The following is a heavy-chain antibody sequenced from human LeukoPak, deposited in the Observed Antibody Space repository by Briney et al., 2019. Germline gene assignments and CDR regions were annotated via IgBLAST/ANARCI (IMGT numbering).Heavy chain of an antibody. D-gene: IGHD3-10*01. J-gene: IGHJ3*01. CDR2: ISSRSSNI. CDR3: ARDVLIMG. Sequence: NPGGSLGLSCAASGFSFSSYTMNWVRQAPGKGLEWVSSISSRSSNIYYTDSVKGRFTISRDNAKNSVYLQMNSLRVEDTAVYYCARDVLIMGGGQGTMVTVSS. CDR1: GFSFSSYT. V-gene: IGHV3-21*01.